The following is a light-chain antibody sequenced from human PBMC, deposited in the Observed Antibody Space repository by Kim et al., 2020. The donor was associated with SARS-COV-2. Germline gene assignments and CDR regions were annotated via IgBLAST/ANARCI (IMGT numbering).Light chain of an antibody. CDR1: NSYVGVSDY. CDR2: HGI. Sequence: QPLPISCAGGNSYVGVSDYVPSYQQHPGKAPIPIIYHGITPPSGVSNRFSGPKSGNSASLTISGLQAEHGADYHCSSYATSTFYVFGSGPNFTVL. J-gene: IGLJ1*01. V-gene: IGLV2-14*03. CDR3: SSYATSTFYV.